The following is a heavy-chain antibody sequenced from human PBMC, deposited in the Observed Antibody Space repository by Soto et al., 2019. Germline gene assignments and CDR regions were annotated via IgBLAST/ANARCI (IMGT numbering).Heavy chain of an antibody. CDR3: ERDTVGVVVVAATKYYYYGMDV. V-gene: IGHV1-3*01. CDR1: GYTFTSYA. CDR2: INAGNGNT. Sequence: ASVKVSCKASGYTFTSYAMHWVHQAPGQRLEWMGWINAGNGNTKYSQKFQGRVTITRDTSASTAYMELSSLRSEDTAVYYCERDTVGVVVVAATKYYYYGMDVWGQGTTVTVSS. D-gene: IGHD2-15*01. J-gene: IGHJ6*02.